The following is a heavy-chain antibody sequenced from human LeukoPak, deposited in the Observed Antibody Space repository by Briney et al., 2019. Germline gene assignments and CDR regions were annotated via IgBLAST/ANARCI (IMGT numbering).Heavy chain of an antibody. CDR2: INPSSGGT. CDR1: GYTYTAYY. D-gene: IGHD6-19*01. J-gene: IGHJ2*01. CDR3: ARDSAGAVAGRANSWYFDI. Sequence: GSVTVTCKASGYTYTAYYIHWVRQAPGQGLEWMGWINPSSGGTNYAQKFQGRVTMTRDTSISTAYMEMSRLRSDDTAVYYCARDSAGAVAGRANSWYFDIWGQGTLVTVSS. V-gene: IGHV1-2*02.